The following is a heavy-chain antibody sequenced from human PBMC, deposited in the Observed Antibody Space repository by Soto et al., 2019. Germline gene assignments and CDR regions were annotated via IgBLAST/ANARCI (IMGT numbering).Heavy chain of an antibody. V-gene: IGHV2-5*02. D-gene: IGHD1-1*01. CDR2: IYWDDDK. CDR3: VHRAGIDGNWNGGYFDY. CDR1: GFSLSARPVA. Sequence: QITLRESGPTRVKPTQTLTLTCTFSGFSLSARPVAVGWIRQPPGKALERLALIYWDDDKRYSPSLMSRLTITNXXSXTXXVLTRTNMDPLDTAIYYCVHRAGIDGNWNGGYFDYWGQGALVTVSS. J-gene: IGHJ4*02.